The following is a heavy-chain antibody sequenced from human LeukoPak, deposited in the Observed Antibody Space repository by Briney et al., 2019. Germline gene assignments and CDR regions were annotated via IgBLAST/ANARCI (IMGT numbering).Heavy chain of an antibody. D-gene: IGHD5-18*01. J-gene: IGHJ6*04. CDR1: GFTFSSYG. CDR3: AKGAVDTAMVDYYYYYGMDV. V-gene: IGHV3-30*18. CDR2: ISYDGSNK. Sequence: GRSLRLSCSASGFTFSSYGMHWVRQAPGKGLEWVAVISYDGSNKYYAESVKGRFTISRDNSKNTLYLQMNSLRAEDTAVYYCAKGAVDTAMVDYYYYYGMDVWGKGTTVTVSS.